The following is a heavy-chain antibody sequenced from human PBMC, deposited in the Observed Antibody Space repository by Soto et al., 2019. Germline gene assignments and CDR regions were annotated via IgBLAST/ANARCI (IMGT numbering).Heavy chain of an antibody. D-gene: IGHD3-22*01. CDR2: IKSKALGGTT. CDR3: TTDSYSTMIEVRFDY. CDR1: GFSFSDAS. Sequence: GGSLRLSCAASGFSFSDASMEWVRQAPGKGLEWVGRIKSKALGGTTDFAAPVRGRFAITRDDSRNVAYMQMNSLYTEDTAVYYCTTDSYSTMIEVRFDYWGHGTLVTVSS. J-gene: IGHJ4*01. V-gene: IGHV3-15*07.